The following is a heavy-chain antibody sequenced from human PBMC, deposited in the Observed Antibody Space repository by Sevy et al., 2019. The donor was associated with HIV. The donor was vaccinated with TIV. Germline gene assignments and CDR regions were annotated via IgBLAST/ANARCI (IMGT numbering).Heavy chain of an antibody. CDR2: ISGSGGRT. Sequence: GGSLRLSCAASGFTFSSYAMSWVRQAPGKGLEWVSAISGSGGRTYYADSVKGRFTISRDNSKNTLYLQMNSLRAEDTAVYYCAKDLKYYDSNDYWGQGTLVTVSS. J-gene: IGHJ4*02. D-gene: IGHD3-22*01. CDR3: AKDLKYYDSNDY. V-gene: IGHV3-23*01. CDR1: GFTFSSYA.